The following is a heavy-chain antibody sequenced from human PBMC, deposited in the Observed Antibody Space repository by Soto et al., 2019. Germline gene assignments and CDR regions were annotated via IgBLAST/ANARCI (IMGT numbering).Heavy chain of an antibody. V-gene: IGHV3-74*01. CDR3: AIGTSRDITMIVVPKDAFDI. D-gene: IGHD3-22*01. CDR2: INSDGSST. J-gene: IGHJ3*02. Sequence: GGSLRLSCAASGFTFSSYWMHWVRQAPGKGLVWVSRINSDGSSTSYADSVKGRFTISRDNAKNTLYLQMNSLRAEDTAVYYCAIGTSRDITMIVVPKDAFDIWGQGTSVTVSS. CDR1: GFTFSSYW.